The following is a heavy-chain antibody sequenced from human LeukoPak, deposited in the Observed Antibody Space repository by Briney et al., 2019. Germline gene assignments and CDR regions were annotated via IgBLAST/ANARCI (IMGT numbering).Heavy chain of an antibody. CDR3: ARGFLEWLLYRNWFDP. D-gene: IGHD3-3*01. CDR1: GGTFSSYA. V-gene: IGHV1-69*01. CDR2: IIPIFGTA. Sequence: GSSVKVSCKASGGTFSSYAISWVRQAPGQGLEWMGGIIPIFGTANYAQKFQGRVTITADVSTSTAYMELSSLRSEDTAVYYCARGFLEWLLYRNWFDPWGQGTLVTVSS. J-gene: IGHJ5*02.